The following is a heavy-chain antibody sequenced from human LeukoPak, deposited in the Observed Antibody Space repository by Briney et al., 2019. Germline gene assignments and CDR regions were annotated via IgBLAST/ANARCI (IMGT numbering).Heavy chain of an antibody. V-gene: IGHV3-23*01. CDR1: GFTFGSYA. CDR3: AKDGLRFLEWLLYFDY. J-gene: IGHJ4*02. CDR2: ISGSGGST. Sequence: GGSLRLSCAASGFTFGSYAMSWVRQAPGKGLEWVSAISGSGGSTYYADSVKGRFTISRDNSKNTLYLQMNSLRAEDTAVYYCAKDGLRFLEWLLYFDYWGQGTLVTVSS. D-gene: IGHD3-3*01.